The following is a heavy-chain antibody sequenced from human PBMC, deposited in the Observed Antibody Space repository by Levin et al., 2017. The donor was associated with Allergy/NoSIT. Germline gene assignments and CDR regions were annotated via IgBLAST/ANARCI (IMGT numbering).Heavy chain of an antibody. D-gene: IGHD3-9*01. V-gene: IGHV5-51*01. CDR2: IYPGDSDT. CDR3: ARHLGRYDILTGSMNNDAFDI. Sequence: GESLKISCKGSGYRFTSYWIGWVRQMPGKGLEWMGIIYPGDSDTRYSPSFQGQVTISADKSISAAYLQWSSLKASDTAMYYCARHLGRYDILTGSMNNDAFDIWGQGTMVTVSS. J-gene: IGHJ3*02. CDR1: GYRFTSYW.